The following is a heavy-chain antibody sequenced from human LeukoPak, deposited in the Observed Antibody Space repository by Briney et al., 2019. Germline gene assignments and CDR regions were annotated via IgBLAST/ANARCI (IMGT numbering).Heavy chain of an antibody. J-gene: IGHJ3*02. V-gene: IGHV3-48*03. D-gene: IGHD4-23*01. CDR2: IGSSGSTV. Sequence: GGSLRLSCAASGFTFSAYEMNWVRQAPGKGLEWVSYIGSSGSTVYYADSVKGRFTISRDNAKNSLYMQMESLRDEDTAIYYCARDTLEYSNSPDALDIWGQGTIVTVSS. CDR3: ARDTLEYSNSPDALDI. CDR1: GFTFSAYE.